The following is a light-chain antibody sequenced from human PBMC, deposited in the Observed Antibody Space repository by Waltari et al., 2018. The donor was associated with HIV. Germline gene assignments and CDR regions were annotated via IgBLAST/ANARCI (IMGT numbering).Light chain of an antibody. CDR3: STWDDSLKGWV. CDR2: YDD. CDR1: SSHIGNNA. J-gene: IGLJ3*02. Sequence: QSVLTQPPSVSEAPGQRVTISCSGSSSHIGNNAVTWYQQLPGKAPKLLIYYDDLLPSGVSDRFSGSKSGTSVSLAISGLQSEDEADYYCSTWDDSLKGWVFGGGTKLTVL. V-gene: IGLV1-36*01.